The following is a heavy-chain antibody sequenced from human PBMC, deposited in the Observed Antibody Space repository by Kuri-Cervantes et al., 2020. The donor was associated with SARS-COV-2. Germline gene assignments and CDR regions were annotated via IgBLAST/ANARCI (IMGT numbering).Heavy chain of an antibody. CDR3: ARGLWAGYSDGFGDGWFDA. Sequence: GSLRLSCRVSGDSISGYYWSWIRQPPGKGLEWIGEINHSGSTNYNPSLKSRVTITVDTSKNQFSLKLISVTAADTAVYYCARGLWAGYSDGFGDGWFDAWGQGTLVTVSS. CDR1: GDSISGYY. CDR2: INHSGST. J-gene: IGHJ5*02. V-gene: IGHV4-34*01. D-gene: IGHD5-18*01.